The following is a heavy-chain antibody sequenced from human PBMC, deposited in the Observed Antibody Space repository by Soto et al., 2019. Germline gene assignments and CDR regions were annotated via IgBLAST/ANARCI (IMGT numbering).Heavy chain of an antibody. V-gene: IGHV1-69*12. J-gene: IGHJ2*01. Sequence: QVQLVQSGAEVKKPGSSVKVSCKASGGTFSSYAISWVRQAPGQGLEWMGGIIPIFGTANYAQKFQGRVTMTADESTSTAYMELSSLRSEDTAVYYCARAIMYSSGWHAGYFDLWGRGTLVTVSS. CDR1: GGTFSSYA. CDR3: ARAIMYSSGWHAGYFDL. CDR2: IIPIFGTA. D-gene: IGHD6-19*01.